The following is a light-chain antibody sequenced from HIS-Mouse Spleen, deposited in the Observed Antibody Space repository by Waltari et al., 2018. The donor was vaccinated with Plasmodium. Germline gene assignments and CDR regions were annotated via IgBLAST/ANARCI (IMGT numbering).Light chain of an antibody. J-gene: IGLJ3*02. CDR3: YSTDSSGNHRV. CDR2: EDS. V-gene: IGLV3-10*01. Sequence: SYELTQPPSVSVSPAQTARTTCPGDALPKKYAYWYQQKSGQAPVLVIYEDSKRPSGIPERFSGSSSGTMATLTISGAQVEDEADYYCYSTDSSGNHRVFGGGTKLTVL. CDR1: ALPKKY.